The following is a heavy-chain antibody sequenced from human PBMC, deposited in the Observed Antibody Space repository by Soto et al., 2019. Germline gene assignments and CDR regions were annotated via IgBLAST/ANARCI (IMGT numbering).Heavy chain of an antibody. Sequence: GSLRLSCAASGFTFSNAWMTWVRQAPGKGLEWVGHIHSKSDGGTSDYAAPVKGRFTISRDDSKNTLYLHMNSLTTEDTAVYYCTTHPYYDILTGILLDVWGQGTTVTVSS. CDR1: GFTFSNAW. J-gene: IGHJ6*02. D-gene: IGHD3-9*01. V-gene: IGHV3-15*07. CDR3: TTHPYYDILTGILLDV. CDR2: IHSKSDGGTS.